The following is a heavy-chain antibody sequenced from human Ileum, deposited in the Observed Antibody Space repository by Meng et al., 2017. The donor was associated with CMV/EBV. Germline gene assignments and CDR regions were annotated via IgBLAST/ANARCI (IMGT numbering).Heavy chain of an antibody. CDR2: TSGGGTRA. V-gene: IGHV3-23*01. D-gene: IGHD4-23*01. CDR1: GFTFRNNC. J-gene: IGHJ5*02. CDR3: AKGVDYSGSSWFDP. Sequence: SGFTFRNNCKSWVRQAPGKGLEWVSSTSGGGTRAFYADSVKGRFTISRDNSKNTVSLQMNSLRADDTAVYYCAKGVDYSGSSWFDPWGQGTLVTVSS.